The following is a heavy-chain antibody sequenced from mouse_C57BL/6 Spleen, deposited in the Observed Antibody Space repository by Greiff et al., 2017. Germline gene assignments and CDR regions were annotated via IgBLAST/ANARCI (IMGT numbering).Heavy chain of an antibody. V-gene: IGHV14-2*01. Sequence: VQLQQSGAELVQPGASVKLSCTASGFNIKDYYMHWVKQRTEQGLAGIGRIDPEDGETKYAPEFQGKATIPAATSSNTAYLQLSSLTSEDTAVSYCARGLFYCVGYWGQGTTLTVSS. CDR2: IDPEDGET. CDR3: ARGLFYCVGY. CDR1: GFNIKDYY. D-gene: IGHD1-1*01. J-gene: IGHJ2*01.